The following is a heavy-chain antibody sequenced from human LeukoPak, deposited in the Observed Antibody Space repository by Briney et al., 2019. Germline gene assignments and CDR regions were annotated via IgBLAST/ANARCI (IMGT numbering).Heavy chain of an antibody. CDR3: ARGPGCSSVSCYTTGLFDY. V-gene: IGHV3-21*01. CDR1: GFTFSIYS. D-gene: IGHD2-15*01. J-gene: IGHJ4*02. CDR2: ISSSSSSI. Sequence: GGSLRLSCTASGFTFSIYSMNWVRQAPGKGLEWVSSISSSSSSIYYADSVKGQFTISRDNAKNSLYLQMNNLRVEDTAVYYCARGPGCSSVSCYTTGLFDYWGRGTLVTVSS.